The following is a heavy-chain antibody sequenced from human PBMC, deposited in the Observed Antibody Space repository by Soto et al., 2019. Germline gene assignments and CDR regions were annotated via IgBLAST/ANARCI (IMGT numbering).Heavy chain of an antibody. CDR2: ISSSDGTI. J-gene: IGHJ4*02. CDR1: GFTFSDYY. V-gene: IGHV3-11*01. CDR3: ARGLWHHVPFDY. D-gene: IGHD2-21*01. Sequence: QVQLVESGGGLVKPGGSLRLSCAASGFTFSDYYMSWIRQAPGKGLEWVSYISSSDGTIYYADSVKGRFTISRDNAKKSLYLQMNSLRADDTAVYYCARGLWHHVPFDYWGQGTLVTVSS.